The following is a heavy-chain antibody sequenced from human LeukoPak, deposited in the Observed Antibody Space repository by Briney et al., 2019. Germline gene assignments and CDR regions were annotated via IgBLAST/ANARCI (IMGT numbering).Heavy chain of an antibody. CDR1: GGSISSSRYY. Sequence: MSSETLSLTCTVSGGSISSSRYYWGWIRQPPGKGLEWIGSMYYSGSTYYNPSLKSRVTISVDTSKNHFSLKLSSVTAADTAVYYCATVSDQLDYWGQGTLVTVSA. V-gene: IGHV4-39*02. CDR2: MYYSGST. CDR3: ATVSDQLDY. J-gene: IGHJ4*02. D-gene: IGHD1-1*01.